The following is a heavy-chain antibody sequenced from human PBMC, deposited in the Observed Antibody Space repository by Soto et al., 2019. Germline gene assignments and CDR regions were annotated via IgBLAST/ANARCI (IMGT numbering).Heavy chain of an antibody. V-gene: IGHV4-4*02. CDR2: IYHSGST. CDR1: GGSISSSNW. Sequence: QVQLQESGPGLVKPSGTLSLTCAVSGGSISSSNWWSWVRQPPGKGLEWIGAIYHSGSTNYNPSLKSRPTISVDTPKNQFSMKQSSVTAADTAVSYWARLAVAGTRVAGWGQGTLVTASS. D-gene: IGHD6-19*01. J-gene: IGHJ4*02. CDR3: ARLAVAGTRVAG.